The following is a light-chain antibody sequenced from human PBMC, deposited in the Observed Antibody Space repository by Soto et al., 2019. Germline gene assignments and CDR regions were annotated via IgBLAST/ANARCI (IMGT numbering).Light chain of an antibody. CDR1: QSVRSTS. J-gene: IGKJ1*01. CDR2: GAS. CDR3: QQYGSSPWT. V-gene: IGKV3-20*01. Sequence: VLTQSPGTLSLSPGERATLSCRASQSVRSTSLAWYQQKPGQAPRLLIYGASNRATGIPDRFSGSGSGTDFTLTISRLEPEDFAVYYCQQYGSSPWTFGQGTKVDIK.